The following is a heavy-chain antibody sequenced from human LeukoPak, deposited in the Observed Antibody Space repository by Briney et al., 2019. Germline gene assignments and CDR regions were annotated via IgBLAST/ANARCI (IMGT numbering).Heavy chain of an antibody. CDR1: GYTFTSYG. CDR2: ISAYNGNT. J-gene: IGHJ6*03. Sequence: ASVKVSCKASGYTFTSYGISWVRQAPGQGLEWMGWISAYNGNTNYAQKLQGRVTMTTDTSTSTAYMELRSLRSDDTAVYYCARAAGGQQLVLWYYYYYMDVWGKGTTVTISS. D-gene: IGHD6-13*01. CDR3: ARAAGGQQLVLWYYYYYMDV. V-gene: IGHV1-18*01.